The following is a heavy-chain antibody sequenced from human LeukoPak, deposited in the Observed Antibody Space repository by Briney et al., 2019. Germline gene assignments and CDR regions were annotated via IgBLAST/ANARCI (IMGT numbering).Heavy chain of an antibody. J-gene: IGHJ4*02. D-gene: IGHD3-16*01. Sequence: SETLSLTCTVSGGSIKNYYWSWIRQPPGKGLEWIAYINDNGHSGYNPSLESRVTISVDTSKSHFSLRLRSVTAADTAVYFCARESADYVRGGFSDYWGQGILVTVSS. V-gene: IGHV4-59*12. CDR3: ARESADYVRGGFSDY. CDR1: GGSIKNYY. CDR2: INDNGHS.